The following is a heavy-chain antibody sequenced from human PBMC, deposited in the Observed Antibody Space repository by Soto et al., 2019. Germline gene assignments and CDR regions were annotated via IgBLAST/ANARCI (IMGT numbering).Heavy chain of an antibody. CDR2: ISTTGVR. CDR1: GGSLGDVY. CDR3: ARHGGDVVVVRD. J-gene: IGHJ4*02. V-gene: IGHV4-59*08. Sequence: QVQLQESGPGLVKPSETLSLTCTVSGGSLGDVYWTWIRQPPGKGLEWLGYISTTGVRNYNSSLKSRLTRSTDASKNQFSLTVSSVTAADTAIYFCARHGGDVVVVRDWGQGTQVTVSS. D-gene: IGHD2-21*01.